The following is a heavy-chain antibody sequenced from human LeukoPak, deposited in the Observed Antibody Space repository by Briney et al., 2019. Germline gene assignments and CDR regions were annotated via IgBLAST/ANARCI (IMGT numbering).Heavy chain of an antibody. D-gene: IGHD6-6*01. CDR3: AKDILLYSSSSGYFDY. Sequence: GGSLRLSCAASGFTFDDYAMHWVRQAPGKGLEWVSGISWNGGSIGYADSVKGRFTISRDNAKNSLYLQMNSLRAEDTALYYCAKDILLYSSSSGYFDYWGQGTLVTVSS. V-gene: IGHV3-9*01. CDR2: ISWNGGSI. CDR1: GFTFDDYA. J-gene: IGHJ4*02.